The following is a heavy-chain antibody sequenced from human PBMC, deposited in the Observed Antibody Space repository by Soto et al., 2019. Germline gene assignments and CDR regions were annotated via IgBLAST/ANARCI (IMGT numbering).Heavy chain of an antibody. V-gene: IGHV1-8*01. J-gene: IGHJ6*03. D-gene: IGHD4-4*01. Sequence: ASVKVSCKASGYTFTSYDINWVRQATGQGPEWLGWMNPKSGNTGCAQKFRGRVTMTRNTSISTAYMELSSLRSEDTAVYYCARRPLTTYYYYYMDVWGKGTTVTVSS. CDR1: GYTFTSYD. CDR2: MNPKSGNT. CDR3: ARRPLTTYYYYYMDV.